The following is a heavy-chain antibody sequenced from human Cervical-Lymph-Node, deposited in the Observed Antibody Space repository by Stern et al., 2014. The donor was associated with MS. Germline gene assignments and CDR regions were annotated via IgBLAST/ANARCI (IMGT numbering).Heavy chain of an antibody. J-gene: IGHJ4*02. CDR3: ARDRNSGTYFLDY. CDR2: VIPILGIA. V-gene: IGHV1-69*09. CDR1: GGTFSTYG. Sequence: QMQLVQSGAEVKKPGSSVKVSCKASGGTFSTYGINWVRQAPGQGLECVGRVIPILGIATYAQKFQGRVAITADKSTSTAYMELSSLRSEDTAMYYCARDRNSGTYFLDYWGQGTLVTVSS. D-gene: IGHD1-26*01.